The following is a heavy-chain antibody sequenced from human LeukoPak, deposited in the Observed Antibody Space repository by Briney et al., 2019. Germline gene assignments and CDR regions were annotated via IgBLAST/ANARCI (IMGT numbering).Heavy chain of an antibody. CDR1: GFTFSSYA. J-gene: IGHJ4*02. Sequence: PGGSLRLSCAASGFTFSSYAIHLVRLAPGKGLEWVAVISYDGSNKYYADSVKGRFTISRDNSKNTLYLQMNSLRAEDTAVYFCATDVVVAATGGYYFDYWGQGTLVTVSS. D-gene: IGHD2-15*01. CDR3: ATDVVVAATGGYYFDY. V-gene: IGHV3-30-3*01. CDR2: ISYDGSNK.